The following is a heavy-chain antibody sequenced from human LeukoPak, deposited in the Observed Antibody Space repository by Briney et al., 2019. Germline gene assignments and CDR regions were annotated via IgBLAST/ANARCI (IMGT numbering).Heavy chain of an antibody. CDR1: GGSITDYY. CDR3: VVGPNHYYFDY. Sequence: PSETLSLTCTVSGGSITDYYWSWIRQPPGKGLEWIGYLDYSGSTNYNPSPESRVTISVDTSKNQFSLKLRSVTSADTAVYYCVVGPNHYYFDYWGQGTLVAVSS. V-gene: IGHV4-59*01. D-gene: IGHD1-14*01. J-gene: IGHJ4*02. CDR2: LDYSGST.